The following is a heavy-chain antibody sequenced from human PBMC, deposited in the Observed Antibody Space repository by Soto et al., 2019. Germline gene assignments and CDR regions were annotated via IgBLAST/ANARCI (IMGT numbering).Heavy chain of an antibody. J-gene: IGHJ6*02. CDR3: AREEYSSSSYHCLYGMDV. CDR2: INPSGGST. Sequence: ASVKVSCKASGYTFTSYYMHWVRQAPGQGLEWMGIINPSGGSTSYAQKFQGRVTMTRDTSTSTVYMELSSLRSEDTAVYYCAREEYSSSSYHCLYGMDVWRQGTTVTVSS. D-gene: IGHD6-6*01. V-gene: IGHV1-46*01. CDR1: GYTFTSYY.